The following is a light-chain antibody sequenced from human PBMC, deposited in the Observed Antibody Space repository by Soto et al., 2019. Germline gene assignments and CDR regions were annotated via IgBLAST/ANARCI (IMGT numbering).Light chain of an antibody. J-gene: IGKJ1*01. CDR3: QQYISWT. CDR2: GAA. V-gene: IGKV3-15*01. CDR1: QSVSSD. Sequence: EIVMTQSPATLSVSPGERATVSCRASQSVSSDLAWYQQKPGQAPRLLIYGAAIRATGIPARFSGSGSATDFTLTISSLQSEDFAVYYCQQYISWTFGQGTKVEIK.